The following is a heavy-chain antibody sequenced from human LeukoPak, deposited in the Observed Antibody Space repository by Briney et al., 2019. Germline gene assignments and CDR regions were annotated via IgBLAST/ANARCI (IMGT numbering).Heavy chain of an antibody. CDR1: GFTFSSYA. Sequence: PGGSLRLSCAASGFTFSSYAMHWVRQAPGKGLEWVAVISYDGSNKYYADSVKGRFTISRDNSKNTLYLQMNSLRAEDTAVYYCARGKEVAVAGFFDYWGQGTLVTVSS. D-gene: IGHD6-19*01. CDR2: ISYDGSNK. V-gene: IGHV3-30-3*01. J-gene: IGHJ4*02. CDR3: ARGKEVAVAGFFDY.